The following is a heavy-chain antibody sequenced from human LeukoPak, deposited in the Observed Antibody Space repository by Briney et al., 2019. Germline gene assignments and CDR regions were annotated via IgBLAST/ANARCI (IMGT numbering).Heavy chain of an antibody. D-gene: IGHD4-23*01. Sequence: SETLSLTCAVYGGSFSGYYWSWIRQPPGKGLEWIGEINHSGSTNYNPSLKSRVTISVDTSKNQFSLKLSSVTAADTAVYYCARVSGSGLRWRFQRYYFDYWGQGTLVTVSS. V-gene: IGHV4-34*01. J-gene: IGHJ4*02. CDR2: INHSGST. CDR1: GGSFSGYY. CDR3: ARVSGSGLRWRFQRYYFDY.